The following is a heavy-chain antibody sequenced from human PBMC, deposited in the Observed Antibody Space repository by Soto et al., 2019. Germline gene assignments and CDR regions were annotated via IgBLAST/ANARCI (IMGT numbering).Heavy chain of an antibody. CDR1: GGTFSSYT. D-gene: IGHD2-15*01. CDR3: ASHNYIVVVVAATDEYFQH. Sequence: QVQLVQSGAEVKKPGSSVKVSCKASGGTFSSYTISWVRQAPGQGLEWMGRIIPILGIANYAQKFQGRVTNNADKSTSTAYMELSSLRAEDTAVYYCASHNYIVVVVAATDEYFQHWGPGTLVTVSS. CDR2: IIPILGIA. J-gene: IGHJ1*01. V-gene: IGHV1-69*02.